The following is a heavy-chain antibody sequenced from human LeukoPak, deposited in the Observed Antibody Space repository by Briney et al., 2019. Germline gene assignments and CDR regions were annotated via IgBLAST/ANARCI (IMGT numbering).Heavy chain of an antibody. J-gene: IGHJ5*02. D-gene: IGHD4-23*01. Sequence: QSGGSLRLSCAASGFTFSSYAMSWVRQAPGKGLEWVSAISGSGGSTYYADSVKGRFTISRDNSKNTLYLQMNSLRAEDTAVYYCAKVGLAGYGGSNNWFDPWGQGTLVTVSS. CDR3: AKVGLAGYGGSNNWFDP. V-gene: IGHV3-23*01. CDR2: ISGSGGST. CDR1: GFTFSSYA.